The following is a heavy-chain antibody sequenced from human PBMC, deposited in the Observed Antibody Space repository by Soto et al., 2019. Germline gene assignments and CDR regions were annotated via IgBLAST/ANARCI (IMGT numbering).Heavy chain of an antibody. CDR1: GASISSTDYY. Sequence: PSETLSLTCTVSGASISSTDYYWGWIRRPPGKGLEWIGAVLFADDTFYNPSLKSRITVSVDSSKNQLSLRVRSVTAADAAVYFCARRRTRTEAFDHWGQGSRVTVSS. D-gene: IGHD1-1*01. J-gene: IGHJ4*02. CDR2: VLFADDT. V-gene: IGHV4-39*01. CDR3: ARRRTRTEAFDH.